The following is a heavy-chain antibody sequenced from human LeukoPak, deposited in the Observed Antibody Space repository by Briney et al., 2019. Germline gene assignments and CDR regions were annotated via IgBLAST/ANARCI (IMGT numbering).Heavy chain of an antibody. D-gene: IGHD1-26*01. CDR2: INAGNGNT. CDR3: ARESLVSGSYHSDY. CDR1: GYTFTSYA. V-gene: IGHV1-3*03. Sequence: GASVKVSCKASGYTFTSYAMHWVRQAPGQRLEWMGWINAGNGNTKYSQEFQGRVTITRDTSASTAYMELSSLRSEDMAVYYCARESLVSGSYHSDYWGQGTLVTVSS. J-gene: IGHJ4*02.